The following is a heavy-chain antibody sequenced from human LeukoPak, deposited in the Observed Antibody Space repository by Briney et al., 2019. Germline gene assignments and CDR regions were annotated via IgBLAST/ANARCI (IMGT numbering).Heavy chain of an antibody. CDR3: ARENIAARPVDY. CDR1: GFTFSSYW. D-gene: IGHD6-6*01. V-gene: IGHV3-74*01. J-gene: IGHJ4*02. Sequence: QPGWPLRLSCASSGFTFSSYWMQWGRKAAGKVLWLVSRFNSDGSSTSYADSVKGRFTISSDYAKNTLYLQMNSLRAEDTAVYYCARENIAARPVDYWGQGTLVTVSS. CDR2: FNSDGSST.